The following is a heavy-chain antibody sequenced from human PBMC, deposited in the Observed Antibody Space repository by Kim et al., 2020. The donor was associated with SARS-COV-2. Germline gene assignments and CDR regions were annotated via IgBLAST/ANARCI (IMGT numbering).Heavy chain of an antibody. V-gene: IGHV3-43*01. D-gene: IGHD5-18*01. CDR2: ISGDGNRT. J-gene: IGHJ6*03. Sequence: GGSLRLSCETSGFTFSDYTMNWVRQAPGKGLEWVSLISGDGNRTNYADSVKGRFTISRDNGKNSLSLLMSSLRTEDTALYYCAKEGLRATAFYYYYVDVWGKGTTVTVSS. CDR3: AKEGLRATAFYYYYVDV. CDR1: GFTFSDYT.